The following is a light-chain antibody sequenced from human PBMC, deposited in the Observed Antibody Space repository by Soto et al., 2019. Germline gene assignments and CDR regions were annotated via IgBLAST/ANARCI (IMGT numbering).Light chain of an antibody. CDR1: SSDVGGYNY. Sequence: QSVLTQPASVSGSPGQSITISCTGTSSDVGGYNYVSWYQQHPGKAPKLMVYDVSNRPSGVSDRFSGSKSGNTASLTISGLRAEDEADYYCSSYTGTSTPYVFGTGTKLTVL. V-gene: IGLV2-14*03. J-gene: IGLJ1*01. CDR3: SSYTGTSTPYV. CDR2: DVS.